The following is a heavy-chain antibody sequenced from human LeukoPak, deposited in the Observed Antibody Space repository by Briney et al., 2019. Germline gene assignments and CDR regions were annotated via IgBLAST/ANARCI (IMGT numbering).Heavy chain of an antibody. CDR2: TYYRSKWYN. D-gene: IGHD1-26*01. CDR3: ARGGSYSLDH. J-gene: IGHJ4*02. CDR1: GDSVSSSSAA. Sequence: SQTLPLTCAISGDSVSSSSAAWNWIRQSPSRGLEWLGRTYYRSKWYNDYAESVKSRISINPATFRNQLSLQLNSVTPEDTAVYYCARGGSYSLDHWSQGTLVTVSS. V-gene: IGHV6-1*01.